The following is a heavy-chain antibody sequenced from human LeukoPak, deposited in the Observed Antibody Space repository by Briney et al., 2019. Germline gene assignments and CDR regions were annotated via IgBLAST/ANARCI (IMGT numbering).Heavy chain of an antibody. CDR2: TYYRSKWYY. CDR3: ALARSEYHYGMDV. Sequence: SQTLSLTCAISGDSVSSISVAWNWIRQSPSRGLEWLGRTYYRSKWYYKYAVSVKGRININLDPSKNQFSLQLNSVTPEDTAVYYCALARSEYHYGMDVWGQGTTVTVSS. CDR1: GDSVSSISVA. J-gene: IGHJ6*02. V-gene: IGHV6-1*01.